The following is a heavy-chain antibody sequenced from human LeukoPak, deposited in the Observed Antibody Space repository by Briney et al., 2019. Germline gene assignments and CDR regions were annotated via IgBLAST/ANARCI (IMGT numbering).Heavy chain of an antibody. CDR2: INPNSGGT. Sequence: ASVKVSCKASGYTFTGYYMHWVRQAPGQGLEWMGWINPNSGGTNYAQKFQGRVTMTRDTSISTAYMELSRLRSDDTAVYYCARDRDIVLMVYAFSRDHAFDIWGQGTMVTVSS. V-gene: IGHV1-2*02. J-gene: IGHJ3*02. CDR3: ARDRDIVLMVYAFSRDHAFDI. CDR1: GYTFTGYY. D-gene: IGHD2-8*01.